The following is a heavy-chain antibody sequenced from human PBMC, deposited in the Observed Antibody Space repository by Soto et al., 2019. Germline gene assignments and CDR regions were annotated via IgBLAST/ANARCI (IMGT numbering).Heavy chain of an antibody. J-gene: IGHJ5*02. CDR1: GGSISSYY. V-gene: IGHV4-59*08. Sequence: PSETLSLTCTVSGGSISSYYWSWIRQPPGKGLEWIGYIYYSGSTNYNPSLKSRVTISVDTSKNQFSLKLSSVTAADTAVYYCARHWLKSWFDPWGQETLVT. CDR3: ARHWLKSWFDP. D-gene: IGHD5-12*01. CDR2: IYYSGST.